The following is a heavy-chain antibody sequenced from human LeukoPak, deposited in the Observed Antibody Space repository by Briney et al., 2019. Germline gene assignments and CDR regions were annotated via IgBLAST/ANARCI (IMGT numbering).Heavy chain of an antibody. CDR1: GVSSFSSYE. CDR2: ISNAGITI. J-gene: IGHJ4*02. CDR3: ATARRDDDSFVGDY. D-gene: IGHD4-11*01. Sequence: GGSLRLSCAASGVSSFSSYEMMWVRQAQGKGLDWVSYISNAGITISYADSVKGRFTITRDNTKKSLYLQLNSGRVEDTAIYYCATARRDDDSFVGDYWGRGTLVSVSS. V-gene: IGHV3-48*03.